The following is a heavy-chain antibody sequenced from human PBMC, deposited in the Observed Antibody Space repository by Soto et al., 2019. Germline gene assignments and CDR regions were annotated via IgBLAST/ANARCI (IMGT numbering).Heavy chain of an antibody. CDR2: INSDGSST. J-gene: IGHJ6*02. CDR3: AREGRGVVVPGGMDV. Sequence: EVQLVESGGGLVQPGGSLRLSCAASGFTFSSYWMHWVRQGPGKGLVWVSRINSDGSSTSYADSVKGRFTISRDNAKNTLYLQMNSLRAEDTAVYYCAREGRGVVVPGGMDVWGQGTTVTVSS. CDR1: GFTFSSYW. D-gene: IGHD2-2*01. V-gene: IGHV3-74*01.